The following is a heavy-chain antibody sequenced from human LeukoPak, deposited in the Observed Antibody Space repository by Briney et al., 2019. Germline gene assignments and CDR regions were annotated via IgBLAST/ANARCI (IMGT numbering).Heavy chain of an antibody. Sequence: GGSLRLSCAASGFTFSTYSMNWVRQAPGKGLEWVSSISSNNRYIYYADSVKGRFTISRDNAKNSLYLQMNSLRAEDTAVYYCARYILAPGAFDPWGQGTRVIVSS. V-gene: IGHV3-21*04. J-gene: IGHJ5*02. CDR1: GFTFSTYS. CDR3: ARYILAPGAFDP. CDR2: ISSNNRYI.